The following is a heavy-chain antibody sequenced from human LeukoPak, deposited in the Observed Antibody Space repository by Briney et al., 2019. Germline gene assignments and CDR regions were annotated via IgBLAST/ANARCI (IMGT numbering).Heavy chain of an antibody. D-gene: IGHD3-10*01. CDR1: GGSITSSSYY. V-gene: IGHV3-7*04. Sequence: ETLSLTCTVSGGSITSSSYYWGWIRQAPGKGPEWVANIKKDGSEKQYVDSVRGRFTISRDNAENALYLQMNSLTVEDTAVYYCARYCCGSGTAFDPWGQGALVIVSS. CDR2: IKKDGSEK. J-gene: IGHJ5*01. CDR3: ARYCCGSGTAFDP.